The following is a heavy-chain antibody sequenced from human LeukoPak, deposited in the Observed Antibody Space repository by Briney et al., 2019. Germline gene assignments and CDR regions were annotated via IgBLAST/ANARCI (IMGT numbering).Heavy chain of an antibody. CDR1: GFTFSSYS. J-gene: IGHJ3*02. CDR3: ARSDPDRLYRI. Sequence: GGSLRLSCAASGFTFSSYSMSWVRQAPGKGLEWVSVIYSGGSTYYADSVKGRFTISRDNSKNTLYLQMNSLRAEDTAVYYCARSDPDRLYRIWGQGTMVTVSS. D-gene: IGHD3-10*01. V-gene: IGHV3-53*01. CDR2: IYSGGST.